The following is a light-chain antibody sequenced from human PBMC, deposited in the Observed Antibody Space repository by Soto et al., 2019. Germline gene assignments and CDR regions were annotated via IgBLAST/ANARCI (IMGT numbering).Light chain of an antibody. V-gene: IGKV3-15*01. Sequence: EIVMTQSPAKLSVSPGERATLSCRASQSVGSNLAWYQQRPGQAPRPLIYGASTRAIGIPPRFGGSGSGTEFTLTISSLQSEDFAVYYCQQYNNWPYTFGRGTKLEIK. CDR1: QSVGSN. CDR2: GAS. J-gene: IGKJ2*01. CDR3: QQYNNWPYT.